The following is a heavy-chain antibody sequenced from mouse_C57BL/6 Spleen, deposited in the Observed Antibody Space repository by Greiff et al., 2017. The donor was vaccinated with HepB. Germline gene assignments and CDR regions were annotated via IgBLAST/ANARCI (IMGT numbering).Heavy chain of an antibody. J-gene: IGHJ1*03. D-gene: IGHD2-4*01. V-gene: IGHV3-1*01. Sequence: EVQLVESGPGMVKPSQSLSLTCTVTGYSITSGYDWHWIRHFPGNKLEWMGYISYSGSTNYNPSLKSRISITHDTSKNHFFLKLNSVTTEDTATYYCARGDYDYDDWYFDVWGTGTTVTVSS. CDR3: ARGDYDYDDWYFDV. CDR2: ISYSGST. CDR1: GYSITSGYD.